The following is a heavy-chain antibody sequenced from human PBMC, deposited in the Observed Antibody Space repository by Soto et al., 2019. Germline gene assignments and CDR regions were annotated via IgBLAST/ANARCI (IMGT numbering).Heavy chain of an antibody. CDR1: GFTFDDYA. Sequence: SLRLSCAASGFTFDDYAMHWVRHAPGKGLEWVSGISWNSGSIGYADSVKGRFTISRDNAKNSLYLQMNSLRAEDTALYYCAKDAITMVRGVISYYGMDVWGQGTTVTVSS. CDR2: ISWNSGSI. CDR3: AKDAITMVRGVISYYGMDV. J-gene: IGHJ6*02. D-gene: IGHD3-10*01. V-gene: IGHV3-9*01.